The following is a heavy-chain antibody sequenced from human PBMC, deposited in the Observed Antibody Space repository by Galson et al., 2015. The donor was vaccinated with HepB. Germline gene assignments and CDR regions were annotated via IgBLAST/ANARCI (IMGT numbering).Heavy chain of an antibody. Sequence: SVKVSCKASGYTFTSYDINWVRQATGQGLEWMGWMNPNSGNTGYAQKFQGRVTMTRNTSISTAYMELGSLRSEDTAVYYCASNTYYYDSSGYYRTSTDYYYGMDVWGQGTTVTVSS. D-gene: IGHD3-22*01. J-gene: IGHJ6*02. CDR1: GYTFTSYD. CDR3: ASNTYYYDSSGYYRTSTDYYYGMDV. V-gene: IGHV1-8*01. CDR2: MNPNSGNT.